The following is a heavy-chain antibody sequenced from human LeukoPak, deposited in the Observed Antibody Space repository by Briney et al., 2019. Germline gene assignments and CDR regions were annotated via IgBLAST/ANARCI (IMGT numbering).Heavy chain of an antibody. V-gene: IGHV1-69*05. CDR1: GGTFSSYA. D-gene: IGHD1-7*01. CDR3: ARDRLELGFDY. CDR2: IIPIFGTA. J-gene: IGHJ4*02. Sequence: GASVKVSCKASGGTFSSYAISWVRQAPGQGLEWMGRIIPIFGTANYAQKFQGRVTITTDESTSTAYMELSSLRSEDTAVYYCARDRLELGFDYWGQGTLVTVSS.